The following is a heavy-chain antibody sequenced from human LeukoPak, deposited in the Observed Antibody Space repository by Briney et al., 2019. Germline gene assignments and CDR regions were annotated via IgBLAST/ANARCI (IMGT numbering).Heavy chain of an antibody. J-gene: IGHJ4*02. Sequence: PGGSLRLSCAASGFTFSSYGMHWVRQAPGEGLEWVAFIRYDGSNKYYADSVKGRFTISRDNSKNTLYLQMNSLRAEDTAVYYCAKEDTAGEYFDYWGQGTLVTVSS. V-gene: IGHV3-30*02. D-gene: IGHD5-18*01. CDR1: GFTFSSYG. CDR2: IRYDGSNK. CDR3: AKEDTAGEYFDY.